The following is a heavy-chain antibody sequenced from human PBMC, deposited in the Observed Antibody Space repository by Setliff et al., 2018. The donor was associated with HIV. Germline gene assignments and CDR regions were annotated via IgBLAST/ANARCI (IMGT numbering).Heavy chain of an antibody. D-gene: IGHD2-21*01. V-gene: IGHV4-34*01. J-gene: IGHJ4*02. Sequence: PSETLSLTCAVYGGSSSGYYWSWIRQPPGKGLEWIGDINHSGNTHYNPSLKSRVTISVDTSKNQFSLNLSSVTAADAAVYYCARVPWTYLYYFDYWGQGTLVTVSS. CDR2: INHSGNT. CDR3: ARVPWTYLYYFDY. CDR1: GGSSSGYY.